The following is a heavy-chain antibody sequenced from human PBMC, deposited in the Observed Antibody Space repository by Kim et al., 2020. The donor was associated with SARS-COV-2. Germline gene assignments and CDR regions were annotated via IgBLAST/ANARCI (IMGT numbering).Heavy chain of an antibody. D-gene: IGHD5-12*01. CDR3: ARHSRRWLQLQASYFDY. V-gene: IGHV4-39*01. CDR2: IYYSGST. CDR1: GCSISSSSYY. Sequence: SETLSLTCTVSGCSISSSSYYWGWIRQPPGKGLEWIGSIYYSGSTYYNPSLKSRVTISVDTSKNQFSLKLISVTAADTAVYYCARHSRRWLQLQASYFDYWGQGSLVTVSS. J-gene: IGHJ4*02.